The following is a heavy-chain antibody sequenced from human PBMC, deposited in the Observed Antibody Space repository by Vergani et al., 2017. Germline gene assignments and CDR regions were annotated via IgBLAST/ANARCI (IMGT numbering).Heavy chain of an antibody. V-gene: IGHV3-7*01. CDR2: IKQDGSAK. J-gene: IGHJ4*02. CDR1: GFTFSSYR. D-gene: IGHD2-15*01. CDR3: ARDSWEVAATRGFDY. Sequence: EVQLVESGGGLVQPGGSLSLSCAASGFTFSSYRMSWVRQAPGKGLEWVANIKQDGSAKYSVDSVKGRFTISRDNDKNSLYMQRNSLRAEDTAVYYCARDSWEVAATRGFDYWGQGTLVTVSS.